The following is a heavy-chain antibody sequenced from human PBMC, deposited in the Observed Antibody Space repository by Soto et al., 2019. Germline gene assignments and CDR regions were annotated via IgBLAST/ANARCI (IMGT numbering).Heavy chain of an antibody. CDR1: GFTFGDYA. CDR2: INWNSGSL. J-gene: IGHJ1*01. D-gene: IGHD6-13*01. V-gene: IGHV3-9*01. Sequence: PGGSLRLSCAASGFTFGDYAMHWVRQVPGKGLDSVSAINWNSGSLGYGDSVKGRFAISRDNAKNSLHLQMNSLSAEDTAFYYCVKDESINWYSGHFRHWGQGTLVTVSS. CDR3: VKDESINWYSGHFRH.